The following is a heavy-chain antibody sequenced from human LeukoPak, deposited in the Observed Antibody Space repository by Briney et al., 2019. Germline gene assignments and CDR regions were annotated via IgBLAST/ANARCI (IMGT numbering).Heavy chain of an antibody. CDR2: ISYDGSNK. Sequence: GGSLRLSCAASGFTFSSYAMHWVRQAPGKGLEWVAVISYDGSNKYYADSVKGRFTISRDNSKNTLYLQMNSLRAEDTAVYYCAREDYYDSSGYWDAFDIWGQGTMVTVSS. CDR3: AREDYYDSSGYWDAFDI. V-gene: IGHV3-30-3*01. CDR1: GFTFSSYA. J-gene: IGHJ3*02. D-gene: IGHD3-22*01.